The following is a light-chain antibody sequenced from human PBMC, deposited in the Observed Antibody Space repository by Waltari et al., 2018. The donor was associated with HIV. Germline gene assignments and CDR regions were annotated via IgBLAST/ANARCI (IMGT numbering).Light chain of an antibody. CDR2: EVS. J-gene: IGLJ2*01. CDR1: SSDVGGYNY. CDR3: SSYTSSSWVV. V-gene: IGLV2-14*01. Sequence: QSALTQPASVSGSPGQSLTISCTGTSSDVGGYNYVSWYQQPPGKAPKLMIYEVSNRPSGVSNRFSGSKSGNTASLTISGLQAEDEADYYCSSYTSSSWVVFGGGTKLTVL.